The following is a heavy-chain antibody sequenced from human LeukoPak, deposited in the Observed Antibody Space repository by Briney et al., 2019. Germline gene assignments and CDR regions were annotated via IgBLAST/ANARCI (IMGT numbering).Heavy chain of an antibody. CDR1: GFTFSSYG. V-gene: IGHV3-30*18. D-gene: IGHD3-22*01. Sequence: PGRSLRLYCAASGFTFSSYGMHWVRQAPGKGLEWVAVISYDGSNKYYADSVKGRFTISRDNSKNTLYLQMNSLRAEDTAVYYCAKESGDYDSSGYGAFDIWGQGTMVTVSS. J-gene: IGHJ3*02. CDR2: ISYDGSNK. CDR3: AKESGDYDSSGYGAFDI.